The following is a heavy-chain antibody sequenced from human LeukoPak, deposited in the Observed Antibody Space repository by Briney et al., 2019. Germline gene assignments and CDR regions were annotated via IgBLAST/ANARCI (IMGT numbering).Heavy chain of an antibody. D-gene: IGHD3-10*01. CDR3: ARDWSMVRGPYYYYYGMDA. J-gene: IGHJ6*02. CDR1: GYTFTSYA. Sequence: GASVKVSCKASGYTFTSYAMHWVRQTPGQRLECMGWINAGNGNTKYSQKFQGRVTITRDTSASTAYMELSSLRSEDTAVYYCARDWSMVRGPYYYYYGMDAWGQGTTVTVSS. V-gene: IGHV1-3*01. CDR2: INAGNGNT.